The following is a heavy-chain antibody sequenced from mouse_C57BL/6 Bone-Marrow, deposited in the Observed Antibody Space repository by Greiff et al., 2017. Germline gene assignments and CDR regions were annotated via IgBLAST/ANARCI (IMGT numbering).Heavy chain of an antibody. CDR2: INPNNGGT. CDR1: GYTFTDYY. Sequence: EFQLQPSGPELVKPGASVTISCKASGYTFTDYYMNCVKQSHGKSLEWIGDINPNNGGTSYNQKFKGKATLTVDKSSSTAYMERRSLTSEDSAVYYCARGTTVRGPKGYWGQGTSVTVSS. D-gene: IGHD1-1*01. V-gene: IGHV1-26*01. J-gene: IGHJ4*01. CDR3: ARGTTVRGPKGY.